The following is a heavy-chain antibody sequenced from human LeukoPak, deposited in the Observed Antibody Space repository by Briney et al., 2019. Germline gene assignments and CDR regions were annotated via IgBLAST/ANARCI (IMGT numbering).Heavy chain of an antibody. D-gene: IGHD3-16*01. CDR2: ISSSSSYI. J-gene: IGHJ4*02. V-gene: IGHV3-21*01. CDR1: GFTFSSYS. CDR3: ARLSIRLGELFDY. Sequence: GGSQRLSCAASGFTFSSYSMNWVRQAPGKGLEWVSSISSSSSYIYYADSVKGRFTISRDNAKNSLYLQMNSLRAEDTAVYYCARLSIRLGELFDYWGQGTLVTVSS.